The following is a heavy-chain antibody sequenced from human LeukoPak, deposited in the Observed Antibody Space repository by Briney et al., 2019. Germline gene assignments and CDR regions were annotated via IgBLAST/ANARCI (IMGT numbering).Heavy chain of an antibody. D-gene: IGHD6-19*01. CDR3: APLIAVAGAERRGDFDY. CDR2: IYTSGTT. J-gene: IGHJ4*02. Sequence: SETLSLTCTVSGGSISNSYWSWIRQPAGKGLEWIGRIYTSGTTNYNPSLKSRVTISVDTSKNQFSLKLSSVTAADTAVYYCAPLIAVAGAERRGDFDYWGQGTLVTVSS. CDR1: GGSISNSY. V-gene: IGHV4-4*07.